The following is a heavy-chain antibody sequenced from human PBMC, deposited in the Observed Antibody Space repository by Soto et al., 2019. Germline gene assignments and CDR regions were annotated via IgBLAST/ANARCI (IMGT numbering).Heavy chain of an antibody. Sequence: QVQLVQSGAEVKKPGSSVKVSCKASGGTFSSYAISWVRQAPGQGLEWMGGIIPIFGTANYAQKFQGRVTVTGDESTGTAYRGRGSLGCEGPAVFFWGGFATVGGGGGDYWGQGTLVTVSS. CDR2: IIPIFGTA. D-gene: IGHD4-17*01. CDR1: GGTFSSYA. CDR3: GGFATVGGGGGDY. V-gene: IGHV1-69*01. J-gene: IGHJ4*02.